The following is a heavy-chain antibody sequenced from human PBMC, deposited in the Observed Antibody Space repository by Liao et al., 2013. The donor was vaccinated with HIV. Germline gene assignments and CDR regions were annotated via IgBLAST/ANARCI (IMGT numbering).Heavy chain of an antibody. J-gene: IGHJ6*03. D-gene: IGHD2-2*01. CDR1: GGSISTGSYY. CDR2: IFTSGST. Sequence: QVQLQESGPGLVKPSQTLSLTCTVSGGSISTGSYYWSWIRQPAGKGLEWIGRIFTSGSTNYNPSLKRRVTISLDTSKNQFSLKLSSVTAADTAIYYCARTIVVVPAATGYYYYMDVWGKGTTVTVSS. V-gene: IGHV4-61*02. CDR3: ARTIVVVPAATGYYYYMDV.